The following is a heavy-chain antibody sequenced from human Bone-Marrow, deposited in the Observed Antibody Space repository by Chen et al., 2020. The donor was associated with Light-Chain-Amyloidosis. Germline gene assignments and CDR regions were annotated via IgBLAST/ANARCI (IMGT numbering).Heavy chain of an antibody. CDR3: ARGYIVATIPYYYYYGMDV. D-gene: IGHD5-12*01. CDR1: GYTFTSYD. J-gene: IGHJ6*02. CDR2: MNPHSGNT. Sequence: QVQLVQSGAEVKKPGASVKVSCKASGYTFTSYDINWVRQATGQGLEWMGWMNPHSGNTGYAQNFQGRVTMTRNTSIRTAYMELSSLRSEDTAVYYCARGYIVATIPYYYYYGMDVWGQGTTVTVSS. V-gene: IGHV1-8*01.